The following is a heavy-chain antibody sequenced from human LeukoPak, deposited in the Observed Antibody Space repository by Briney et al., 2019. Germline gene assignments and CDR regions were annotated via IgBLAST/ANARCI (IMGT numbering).Heavy chain of an antibody. V-gene: IGHV3-23*01. CDR1: GFTFSSYA. Sequence: GGSLRLSCAASGFTFSSYAMSWVRQAPGKGLEWVSAISGSGGSTYYADSVKGRFTISRDNSKNTLYLKMNSLRAEDTAVYYCAKGTYEEYYYYYMDVWGKGTTVTVSS. CDR3: AKGTYEEYYYYYMDV. D-gene: IGHD5-12*01. CDR2: ISGSGGST. J-gene: IGHJ6*03.